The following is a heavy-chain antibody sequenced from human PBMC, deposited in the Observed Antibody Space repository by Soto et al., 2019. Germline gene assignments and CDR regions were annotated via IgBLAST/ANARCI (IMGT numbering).Heavy chain of an antibody. V-gene: IGHV3-23*01. CDR2: ISGSGRT. D-gene: IGHD2-2*01. CDR3: AKVPLPLDHFDY. Sequence: EVQLLESGGGLVQPGGSLRLSCAASGFTFSNYAMNWVRQAPGKGLEWVSAISGSGRTYYADSVKGRFTISRDNSKNTRYLQMNSLRAEDTAVYCCAKVPLPLDHFDYWGPGTLVTVSS. J-gene: IGHJ4*02. CDR1: GFTFSNYA.